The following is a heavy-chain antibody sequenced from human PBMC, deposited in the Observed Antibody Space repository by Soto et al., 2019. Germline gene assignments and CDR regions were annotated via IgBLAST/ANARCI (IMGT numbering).Heavy chain of an antibody. V-gene: IGHV4-34*01. CDR1: GGSFSGYY. CDR3: ARRNRGSYRYRAFDY. D-gene: IGHD3-16*02. J-gene: IGHJ4*02. CDR2: INHSGST. Sequence: PSETLSLTCAVYGGSFSGYYWSWIRQPPGKGLEWIGEINHSGSTNYNPSLKSRVTISVDTSKNQFSLKLSSVTAADTAVYYCARRNRGSYRYRAFDYWGQGTLVTVSS.